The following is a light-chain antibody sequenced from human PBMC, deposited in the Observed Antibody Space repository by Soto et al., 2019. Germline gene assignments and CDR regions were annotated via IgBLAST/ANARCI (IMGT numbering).Light chain of an antibody. J-gene: IGLJ1*01. CDR2: EVS. V-gene: IGLV2-14*01. CDR3: SSYTSSSTLG. CDR1: SSDVGGYNY. Sequence: QSALTQPASVSGSPGQSITISCTGTSSDVGGYNYVSWNQQHPGKAPKLMIYEVSNRPSGVSNRLSGSKSGNTASLTISGLQAEDEADYYCSSYTSSSTLGFGTGTKLPVL.